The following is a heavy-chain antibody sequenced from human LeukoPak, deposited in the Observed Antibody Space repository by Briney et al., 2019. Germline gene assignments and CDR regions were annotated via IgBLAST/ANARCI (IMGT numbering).Heavy chain of an antibody. CDR3: ASRGLYYDYVHGF. D-gene: IGHD3-16*01. J-gene: IGHJ4*01. Sequence: SETLSLTCTVSDGSISSSSYYWGWIRQPPGKGLEWIGSISYSGSTYYNSSLKSRVTISVDRSKNQFSLKLSSVTAADTAVYYCASRGLYYDYVHGFWGHGTLVTVSS. CDR1: DGSISSSSYY. CDR2: ISYSGST. V-gene: IGHV4-39*07.